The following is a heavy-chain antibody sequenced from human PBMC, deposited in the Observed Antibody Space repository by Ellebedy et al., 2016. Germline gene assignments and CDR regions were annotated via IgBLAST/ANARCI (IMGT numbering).Heavy chain of an antibody. D-gene: IGHD3-10*01. J-gene: IGHJ3*02. CDR2: ISYDGSNK. Sequence: GESLKISXAASGFTFSSYAMHWVRQAPGKGLEWVAVISYDGSNKYYADSVKGRFTISRDNSKNTLYLQMNSLRAEDTAVYYCARGGPSGAGSYAFDIWGQGTMVTVSS. V-gene: IGHV3-30-3*01. CDR1: GFTFSSYA. CDR3: ARGGPSGAGSYAFDI.